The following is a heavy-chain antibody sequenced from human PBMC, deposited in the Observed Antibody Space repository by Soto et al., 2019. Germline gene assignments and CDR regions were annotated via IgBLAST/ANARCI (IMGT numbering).Heavy chain of an antibody. Sequence: QVQLQESGPGLVKPSQTLSLTCTVSGGSISSGGYYWSWIRQHPGKGLEWIGYIYYSGSTYYNPSLKSRVTISIDTSKNHFSLKLSSVIAADTAVYYCARGSSSWSGPFDYWGQGTLVTVSS. J-gene: IGHJ4*02. V-gene: IGHV4-31*03. CDR1: GGSISSGGYY. CDR3: ARGSSSWSGPFDY. D-gene: IGHD6-13*01. CDR2: IYYSGST.